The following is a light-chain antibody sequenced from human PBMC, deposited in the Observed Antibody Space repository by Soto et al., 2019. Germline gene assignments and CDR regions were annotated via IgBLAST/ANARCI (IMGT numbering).Light chain of an antibody. CDR3: QMYNSAPPA. V-gene: IGKV1-27*01. J-gene: IGKJ4*01. CDR1: QGIGNY. Sequence: DIQMTQSPSSLSTSVGDRVTITCRASQGIGNYLAWYQQKPGKVPSLLIYAASNLRSGVPSRFSGSGSGTYFTLTISSLQPEDVATYYCQMYNSAPPACGGGTKVEIK. CDR2: AAS.